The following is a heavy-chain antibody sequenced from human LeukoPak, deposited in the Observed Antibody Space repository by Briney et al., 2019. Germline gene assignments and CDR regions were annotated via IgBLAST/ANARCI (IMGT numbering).Heavy chain of an antibody. Sequence: SVKVSCKASGGTFSSYTISWVRQAPGQGLEWMGRIIPILGIENYAQKFQGRVTITADKSTSTAYMELSSLRSEDTAVYYCARDVHNGYSYGTYFDYWGQGTLVTVSS. CDR2: IIPILGIE. CDR1: GGTFSSYT. D-gene: IGHD5-18*01. V-gene: IGHV1-69*04. J-gene: IGHJ4*02. CDR3: ARDVHNGYSYGTYFDY.